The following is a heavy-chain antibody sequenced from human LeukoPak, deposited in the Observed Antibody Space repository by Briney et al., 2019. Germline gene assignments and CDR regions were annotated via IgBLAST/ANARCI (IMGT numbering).Heavy chain of an antibody. CDR3: ARHRDSSGYYYFFDL. V-gene: IGHV4-38-2*01. D-gene: IGHD3-22*01. Sequence: PSETLSLTCAVYGYSISSGYYWGWIRQPPGKGLEWIGSVYHSGSTYYNPSLKSRVTISVDTSKNQFSLRLSSVTAADTAVYYCARHRDSSGYYYFFDLWGRGTLVTVSS. CDR2: VYHSGST. J-gene: IGHJ2*01. CDR1: GYSISSGYY.